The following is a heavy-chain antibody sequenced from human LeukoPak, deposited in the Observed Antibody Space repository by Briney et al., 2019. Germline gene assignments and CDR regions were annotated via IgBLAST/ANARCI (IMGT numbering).Heavy chain of an antibody. CDR1: GGTFSSYA. CDR3: ARALDYYDSSGYYQDGYFDY. V-gene: IGHV1-69*04. D-gene: IGHD3-22*01. J-gene: IGHJ4*02. CDR2: IIPILGIA. Sequence: ASVKVSCKASGGTFSSYAISWVRQAPGQGLEWMGRIIPILGIANYAQKFQGRVTITADKSTSTAYMKLSSLRSEDTAVYYCARALDYYDSSGYYQDGYFDYWGQGTLVTVSS.